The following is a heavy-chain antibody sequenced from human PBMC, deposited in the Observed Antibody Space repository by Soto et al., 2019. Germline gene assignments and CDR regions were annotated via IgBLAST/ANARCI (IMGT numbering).Heavy chain of an antibody. J-gene: IGHJ4*02. CDR3: ARDGGRGWALDN. CDR1: GFTFSVYY. V-gene: IGHV3-11*01. Sequence: QVQLVESGGGLVRPGGSLRLSCAASGFTFSVYYMSWIRQAPGKGLEWVSHISGSGKTIYYADSVKGRFSISRDNAEKSLYLQMNSLRGEDTAVYYCARDGGRGWALDNWGQGTLVTVSS. D-gene: IGHD6-19*01. CDR2: ISGSGKTI.